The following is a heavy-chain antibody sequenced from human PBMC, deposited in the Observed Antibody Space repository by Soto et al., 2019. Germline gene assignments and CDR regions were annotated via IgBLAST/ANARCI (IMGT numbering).Heavy chain of an antibody. CDR2: IDVGSGNA. V-gene: IGHV1-58*01. J-gene: IGHJ6*02. Sequence: SVKVSCKTSGFTLSSSAVHWVRQARGHRLQWIGWIDVGSGNANYAQVDQERVTISRDTSISTAYMELSRLRSDDTAVYYCARGMTPPLYGMDVWGQGTTVTVSS. CDR1: GFTLSSSA. CDR3: ARGMTPPLYGMDV.